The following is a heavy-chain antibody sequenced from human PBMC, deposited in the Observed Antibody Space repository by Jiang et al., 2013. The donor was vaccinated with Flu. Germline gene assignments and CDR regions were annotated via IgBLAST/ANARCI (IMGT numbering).Heavy chain of an antibody. V-gene: IGHV5-51*01. J-gene: IGHJ3*02. CDR2: IYPGDSDT. Sequence: VESGAEVKKPGESLKISCKASGYSFTSYWXKRWVRQMPGKGLEWMAIIYPGDSDTSYSPSFQGQVTISADKSISTAYLQWSSLKASDTAMYYCARPGIVGGSDGFDIWGQGTMVTVSS. D-gene: IGHD1-26*01. CDR3: ARPGIVGGSDGFDI. CDR1: GYSFTSYW.